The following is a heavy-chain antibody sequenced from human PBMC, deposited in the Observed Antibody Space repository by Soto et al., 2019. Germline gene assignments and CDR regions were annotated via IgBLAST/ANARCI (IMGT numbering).Heavy chain of an antibody. V-gene: IGHV4-34*01. CDR2: INPSGSI. Sequence: VQLQQWGAGLLKPSETLSLTCAVYGGSFSGYHWSWFRQPPGKGLEWIGEINPSGSINYNPSLKSRGTISVDTSKNQFSLNLSSVTAADTAVYYWATFDGATTVTRGSPRDYWGQGTLVTVSS. CDR1: GGSFSGYH. CDR3: ATFDGATTVTRGSPRDY. D-gene: IGHD4-4*01. J-gene: IGHJ4*02.